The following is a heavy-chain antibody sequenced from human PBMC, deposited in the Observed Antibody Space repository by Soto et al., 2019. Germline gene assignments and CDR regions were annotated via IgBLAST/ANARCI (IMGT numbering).Heavy chain of an antibody. J-gene: IGHJ4*02. CDR3: AKVPTY. V-gene: IGHV4-34*01. CDR1: GGSVSAYS. CDR2: IDHSGST. Sequence: SETLSLTCGVYGGSVSAYSWTWIRQPPGKGLEWIGEIDHSGSTNYNPSLKSRVTISVDTSKNQFSLKLTSMTAADRAVYYCAKVPTYWGQGTLVTVSS.